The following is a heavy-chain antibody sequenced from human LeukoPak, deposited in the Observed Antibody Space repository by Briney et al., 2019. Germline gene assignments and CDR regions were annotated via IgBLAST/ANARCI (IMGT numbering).Heavy chain of an antibody. Sequence: SETLSLTCTVSGYSISSGYYWGWIRQPPGKGLEWIGSIYHSGSTYYNPSLKSRVTISVDTSKNQFSLKLSSVTAADTAVYYCARDLFDTAMPSPYYYHMDVWGKGTTVTVSS. D-gene: IGHD5-18*01. CDR1: GYSISSGYY. J-gene: IGHJ6*03. CDR2: IYHSGST. CDR3: ARDLFDTAMPSPYYYHMDV. V-gene: IGHV4-38-2*02.